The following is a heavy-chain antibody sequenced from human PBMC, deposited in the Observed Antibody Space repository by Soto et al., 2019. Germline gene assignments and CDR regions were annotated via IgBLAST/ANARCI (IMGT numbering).Heavy chain of an antibody. Sequence: GGSLRLSCAASGFTFSSYAMAWVRQAPGKGLDWVSAITDSGGDTYHADSVKGRFTISRDNSKNTLYLQMNSLRAEDTAVYYCASQSSEWLLFASWGQGTLVTVSS. CDR1: GFTFSSYA. CDR3: ASQSSEWLLFAS. CDR2: ITDSGGDT. D-gene: IGHD5-12*01. V-gene: IGHV3-23*01. J-gene: IGHJ4*02.